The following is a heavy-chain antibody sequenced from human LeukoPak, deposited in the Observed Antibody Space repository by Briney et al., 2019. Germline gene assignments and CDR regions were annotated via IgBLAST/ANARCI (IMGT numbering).Heavy chain of an antibody. D-gene: IGHD6-6*01. CDR3: QLGLDY. V-gene: IGHV3-15*01. CDR1: GFTFSNAW. CDR2: IKGKTDGGTT. Sequence: GGSLRLSCAASGFTFSNAWMSWVRQAPGKGLEWVGRIKGKTDGGTTDYAAPVKGRFTISRDDSKNTLYLQMNSLKTEDTAVYYCQLGLDYWGQGTLVTVSS. J-gene: IGHJ4*02.